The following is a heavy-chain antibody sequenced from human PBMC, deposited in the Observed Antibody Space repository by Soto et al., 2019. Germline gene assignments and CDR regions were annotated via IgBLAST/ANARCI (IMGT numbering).Heavy chain of an antibody. D-gene: IGHD3-10*01. CDR2: ISSSGGST. CDR3: AKGGGDYGSGSYPFWY. Sequence: EVQLLESGGGLVQPGGSLRLSCAASGFTFSSYAMSWVRQAPGKGLEWVSGISSSGGSTYYADSVKGRFTISRDNSNNKLYLQMNSLRAEDTAVYYCAKGGGDYGSGSYPFWYWGQGTLVTVSS. CDR1: GFTFSSYA. J-gene: IGHJ4*02. V-gene: IGHV3-23*01.